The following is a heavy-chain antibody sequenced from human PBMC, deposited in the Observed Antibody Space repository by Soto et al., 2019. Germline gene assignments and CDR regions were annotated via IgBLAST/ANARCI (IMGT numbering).Heavy chain of an antibody. CDR3: ARDSLYCSGGTCYSRGWFDL. Sequence: QVQLQESGPGLVKPSQTLSLTCTVSGASITSGDYYWSWIRQPPGKALEWLGYIYYSGSTFYNPSLESRLTISVDRSKNQFSLKLNSVTAADTAVYYCARDSLYCSGGTCYSRGWFDLWGQGPLVTVSS. J-gene: IGHJ5*02. V-gene: IGHV4-30-4*01. CDR2: IYYSGST. CDR1: GASITSGDYY. D-gene: IGHD2-15*01.